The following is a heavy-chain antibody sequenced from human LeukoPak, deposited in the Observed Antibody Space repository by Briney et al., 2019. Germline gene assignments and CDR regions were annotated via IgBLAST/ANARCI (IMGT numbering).Heavy chain of an antibody. CDR1: GYTFTGYY. D-gene: IGHD2-2*02. Sequence: GASVKVSCKASGYTFTGYYMHWVRQAPGQGLEWIGWINPDSGGTNYAQKFQGRVTMTRDTSISTAYMELSRLRSDDTAVYYCARGNIVVLPAAIEAYWGQGTLVTVSS. CDR3: ARGNIVVLPAAIEAY. J-gene: IGHJ4*02. CDR2: INPDSGGT. V-gene: IGHV1-2*02.